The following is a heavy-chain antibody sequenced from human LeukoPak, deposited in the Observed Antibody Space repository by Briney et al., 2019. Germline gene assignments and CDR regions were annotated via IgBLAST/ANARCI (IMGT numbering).Heavy chain of an antibody. Sequence: GGSLRLSCAASGFTLSRYDMHWVRHGTGKGREWVSSLGLAGDTHYPDSVERRFTISREDAKTSLYLQMNSLSAGDTAVYYCARGPRSGWYDGMDVWGQGTTVTVSS. V-gene: IGHV3-13*04. J-gene: IGHJ6*02. CDR1: GFTLSRYD. CDR2: LGLAGDT. CDR3: ARGPRSGWYDGMDV. D-gene: IGHD6-19*01.